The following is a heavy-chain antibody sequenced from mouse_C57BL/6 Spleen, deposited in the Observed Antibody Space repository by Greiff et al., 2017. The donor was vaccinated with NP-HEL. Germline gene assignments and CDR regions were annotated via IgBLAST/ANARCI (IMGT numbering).Heavy chain of an antibody. D-gene: IGHD2-14*01. J-gene: IGHJ2*01. CDR1: GYTFTDYE. CDR2: IDPETGGT. Sequence: QVQLKQSGAELVRPGASVTLSCKASGYTFTDYEMHWVKQTPVHGLEWIGAIDPETGGTASNQKFKGKAILTADKSSSTASMDLRSMTSADSAVYYCPYYVYDVDYWGQGTTLTVAS. V-gene: IGHV1-15*01. CDR3: PYYVYDVDY.